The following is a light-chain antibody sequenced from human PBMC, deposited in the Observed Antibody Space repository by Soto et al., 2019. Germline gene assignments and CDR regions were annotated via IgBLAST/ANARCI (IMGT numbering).Light chain of an antibody. CDR2: ADS. J-gene: IGLJ1*01. CDR3: APWDDNLNGPL. V-gene: IGLV1-44*01. CDR1: TSNIGTNS. Sequence: QSVLTQAPSASGTPGQRVTISCSGDTSNIGTNSVHWYQHLPGTAPKLVIYADSQRPSGVPDRFSGSKSGTSASLAISGLQSEDDADYLCAPWDDNLNGPLFGTGTKVTVL.